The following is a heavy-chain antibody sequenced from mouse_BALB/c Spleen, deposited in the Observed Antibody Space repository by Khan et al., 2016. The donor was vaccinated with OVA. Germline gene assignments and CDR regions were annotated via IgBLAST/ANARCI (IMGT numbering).Heavy chain of an antibody. Sequence: QVQLQQSGAELVKPGASVRLSCKASGYTFTSYYLYWVKQRPGHGLEWIGDINPSNGDTNFNENFKTKATLTVDKSSSTAYMQLSSLTSEDSAVYYCTRSGYGAFAYWGQGTLVTVSA. D-gene: IGHD1-1*02. CDR2: INPSNGDT. CDR1: GYTFTSYY. J-gene: IGHJ3*01. CDR3: TRSGYGAFAY. V-gene: IGHV1S81*02.